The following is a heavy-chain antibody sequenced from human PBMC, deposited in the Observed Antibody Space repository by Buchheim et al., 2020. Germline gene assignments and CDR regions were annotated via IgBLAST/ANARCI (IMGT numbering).Heavy chain of an antibody. V-gene: IGHV3-15*01. CDR1: GFIFNNAW. Sequence: EVQLVESGGGLVKPGGSLRLSCAASGFIFNNAWMSWVRQAPGRGLEWVGRVKSKTFGGTTDYAAPVKGRFTISRDDSKNTLYLQMNSLKTEDTAVYYCTTEVNMWGSETYYKYYMDVWGKGTT. CDR2: VKSKTFGGTT. D-gene: IGHD3-10*01. J-gene: IGHJ6*03. CDR3: TTEVNMWGSETYYKYYMDV.